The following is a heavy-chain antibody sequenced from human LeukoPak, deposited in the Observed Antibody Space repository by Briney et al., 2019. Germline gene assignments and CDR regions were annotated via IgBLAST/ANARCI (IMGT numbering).Heavy chain of an antibody. CDR3: ARLDYYDSGAFDI. J-gene: IGHJ3*02. CDR2: IDYSRST. Sequence: SETLSLTCTVSGGSISSSSYYWGWIRQPPGKGLEWIGSIDYSRSTYYNPSLNCRVTISVDTSKNQYSLKLSSVTAADTAVYYCARLDYYDSGAFDIWGQGTMVTVSS. D-gene: IGHD3-22*01. CDR1: GGSISSSSYY. V-gene: IGHV4-39*01.